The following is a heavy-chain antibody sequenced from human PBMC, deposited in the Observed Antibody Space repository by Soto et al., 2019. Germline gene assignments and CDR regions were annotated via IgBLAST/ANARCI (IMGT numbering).Heavy chain of an antibody. J-gene: IGHJ5*02. CDR3: ARVWSLLLTTVTTISRFDP. Sequence: QVQLQQWGAGLLKPSETLSLTCAVYGGSFSGYYWSWIRQPPGKGLEWIGEINHSGSTNYNPSLKSRVTISVDTSKNQFSLKLSSVTAADTAVYYCARVWSLLLTTVTTISRFDPWGQGTLVTVSS. CDR2: INHSGST. CDR1: GGSFSGYY. D-gene: IGHD4-4*01. V-gene: IGHV4-34*01.